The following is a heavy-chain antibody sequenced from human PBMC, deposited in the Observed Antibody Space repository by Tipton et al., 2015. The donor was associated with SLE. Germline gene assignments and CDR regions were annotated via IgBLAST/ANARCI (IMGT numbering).Heavy chain of an antibody. Sequence: TLSLTCSVSGVSISSHSHYWGWIRQPPGKGLEWIGIIYNSGSTYSSPSLKSRVTISVDTSKNQFSLKMSSVTAADTAVYYCARTSGSHGNYYFDSWGQGTLVTVSS. CDR1: GVSISSHSHY. CDR2: IYNSGST. V-gene: IGHV4-39*07. CDR3: ARTSGSHGNYYFDS. J-gene: IGHJ4*02. D-gene: IGHD1-26*01.